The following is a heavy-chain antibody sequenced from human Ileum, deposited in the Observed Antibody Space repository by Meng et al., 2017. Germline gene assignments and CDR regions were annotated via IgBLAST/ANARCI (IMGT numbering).Heavy chain of an antibody. V-gene: IGHV4-4*02. CDR3: ATSNDRDVYYLGY. D-gene: IGHD3-22*01. CDR1: GTW. Sequence: GQLRGSGPGIVKPSGTLPLTCAVSGTWWSWVRQPPGKGLEWIGEIFQSGRTNYNPSLKSRVTISIDKSKSQISLQLSAVTAADTAVYSCATSNDRDVYYLGYWGQGTLVTVSS. CDR2: IFQSGRT. J-gene: IGHJ4*02.